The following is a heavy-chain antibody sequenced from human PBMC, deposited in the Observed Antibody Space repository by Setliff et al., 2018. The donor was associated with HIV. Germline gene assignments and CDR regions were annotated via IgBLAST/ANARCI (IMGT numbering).Heavy chain of an antibody. CDR1: GFTFSTYW. CDR2: IQYDGSNK. Sequence: PGGSLRLSCAASGFTFSTYWMSWVRQAPGKGLEWVSFIQYDGSNKYYVDSVKGRFTISRDNSKNTLYLQMNSLRVEDTAVYYCAKDVCSGAYCYAYYYYGMDVWGQGTMVTV. D-gene: IGHD2-15*01. CDR3: AKDVCSGAYCYAYYYYGMDV. J-gene: IGHJ6*02. V-gene: IGHV3-30*02.